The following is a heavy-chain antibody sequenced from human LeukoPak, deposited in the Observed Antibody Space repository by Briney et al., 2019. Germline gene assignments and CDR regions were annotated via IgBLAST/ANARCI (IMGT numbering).Heavy chain of an antibody. J-gene: IGHJ5*02. V-gene: IGHV3-23*01. CDR3: AKWDWNDHPGDP. CDR1: GFTFSSYA. D-gene: IGHD1-1*01. CDR2: ISGSGGST. Sequence: GGSLRLSCAASGFTFSSYAMSWVRQAPGKGLEWVSAISGSGGSTYYADSVKGRFTISRGNSKNTLYLQMNSLRTEDTAVYYCAKWDWNDHPGDPWGQGTLVTVSS.